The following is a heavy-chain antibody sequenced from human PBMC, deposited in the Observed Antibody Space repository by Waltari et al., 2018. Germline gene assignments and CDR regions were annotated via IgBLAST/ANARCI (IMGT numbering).Heavy chain of an antibody. Sequence: QVQLQQWGAGLLKPSETLSLTCAVYGGSFSGYYWSWIRQPPGKGLEWIGEINHSGSTNYNPSLKSRVTISVDTTKNQFSLKLSFVTAADTAVYYCARERARGYSYGYSTGYNWFDPWGQGTLVTVSS. D-gene: IGHD5-18*01. V-gene: IGHV4-34*01. CDR2: INHSGST. CDR1: GGSFSGYY. CDR3: ARERARGYSYGYSTGYNWFDP. J-gene: IGHJ5*02.